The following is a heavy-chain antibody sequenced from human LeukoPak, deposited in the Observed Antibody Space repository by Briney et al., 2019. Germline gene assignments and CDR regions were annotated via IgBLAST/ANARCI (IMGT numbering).Heavy chain of an antibody. CDR2: INTDGSST. V-gene: IGHV3-74*01. D-gene: IGHD6-13*01. J-gene: IGHJ4*02. Sequence: GGSLRLSCAASGFTFSSYWMHWVRQPPGKGLVWVSRINTDGSSTYYADSVKGRFTISRDNAKNTLYLQMNSLRAEDTAVYYCARGGIAAADIFDYWGQGTLVTVSS. CDR1: GFTFSSYW. CDR3: ARGGIAAADIFDY.